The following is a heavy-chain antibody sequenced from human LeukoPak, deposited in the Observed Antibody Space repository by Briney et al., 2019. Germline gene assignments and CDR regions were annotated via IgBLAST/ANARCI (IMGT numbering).Heavy chain of an antibody. D-gene: IGHD3-3*01. CDR2: IYPGDSDT. Sequence: GESLKISCKGSGYSFTSYWIGWVRQMPGKGLEWMGIIYPGDSDTRYSPSFQGQVTISADKSISTAYLQWSSLKAPDTAMYYCARRAAGVVMGYYYYYMDVGGKGTTVTVSS. CDR3: ARRAAGVVMGYYYYYMDV. CDR1: GYSFTSYW. J-gene: IGHJ6*03. V-gene: IGHV5-51*01.